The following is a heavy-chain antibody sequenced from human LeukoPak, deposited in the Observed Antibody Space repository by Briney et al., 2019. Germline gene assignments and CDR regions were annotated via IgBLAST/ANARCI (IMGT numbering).Heavy chain of an antibody. J-gene: IGHJ3*02. Sequence: SVNVSCKASGGTFSSYAISWVRQAPGQGLEWMGRIIPIFGRANYAQKFQCRVTITTDESTSTAYMELRSLRSECTPVYFCASPAGDPWALRVAAFDIWGQGTMVTVSS. V-gene: IGHV1-69*05. CDR2: IIPIFGRA. D-gene: IGHD1-26*01. CDR3: ASPAGDPWALRVAAFDI. CDR1: GGTFSSYA.